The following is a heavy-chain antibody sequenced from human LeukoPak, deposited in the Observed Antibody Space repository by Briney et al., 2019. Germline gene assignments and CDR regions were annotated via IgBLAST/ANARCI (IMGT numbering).Heavy chain of an antibody. J-gene: IGHJ4*02. Sequence: GGSLRLSCAASGFTFSSYAMSWVRQAPGKGLEWVSAISGSGGSTYYADSVKGRFTISRDNSKNTLYLQMNSLRAEDTAVYYCARDEGLAYCGGDCYWQFDYWGQGTLVTVSS. V-gene: IGHV3-23*01. CDR3: ARDEGLAYCGGDCYWQFDY. CDR1: GFTFSSYA. CDR2: ISGSGGST. D-gene: IGHD2-21*01.